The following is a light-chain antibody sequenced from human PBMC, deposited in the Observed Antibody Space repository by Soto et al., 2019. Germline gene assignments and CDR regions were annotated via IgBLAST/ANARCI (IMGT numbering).Light chain of an antibody. V-gene: IGKV3-20*01. CDR3: QKYGSSLTWT. CDR1: QSVISNY. Sequence: EVVLTQSPGTVSLSPGERVTLSCRASQSVISNYLAWYQQRPGQAPRLLIYAASSRATGIPDRFSGSGSGTDFTLSISSLEPEDFAVYYCQKYGSSLTWTFGQGTKVE. CDR2: AAS. J-gene: IGKJ1*01.